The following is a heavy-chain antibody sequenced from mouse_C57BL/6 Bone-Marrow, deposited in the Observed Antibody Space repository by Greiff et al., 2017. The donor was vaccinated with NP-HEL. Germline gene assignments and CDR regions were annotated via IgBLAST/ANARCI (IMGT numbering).Heavy chain of an antibody. J-gene: IGHJ1*03. CDR1: GYTFTRYW. Sequence: QVQLPQPGAELVMPGASVKLSCKASGYTFTRYWMHWVKQRPGQGLDWIGEIDPSDSYTNYYPKFKGKSTLTVDKSSSTAYMQLSSLTSEDSAVDYCARFGDGYYWYFDVWGTGTTVTVSS. CDR3: ARFGDGYYWYFDV. V-gene: IGHV1-69*01. CDR2: IDPSDSYT. D-gene: IGHD2-3*01.